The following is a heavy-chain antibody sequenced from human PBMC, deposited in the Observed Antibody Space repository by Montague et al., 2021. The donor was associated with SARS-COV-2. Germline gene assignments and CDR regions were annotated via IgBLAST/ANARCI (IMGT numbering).Heavy chain of an antibody. CDR2: ITYDGSNK. CDR3: AAEMATFSAPLDY. Sequence: SLRLSCAASGFTFSSYALHWVRQAPGKGLEWVAVITYDGSNKYYADSVKGRFTISRDNSKNTLYLQMNSLRAEDTAVYYCAAEMATFSAPLDYWGQGTLVTVSS. D-gene: IGHD5-24*01. CDR1: GFTFSSYA. V-gene: IGHV3-30*04. J-gene: IGHJ4*02.